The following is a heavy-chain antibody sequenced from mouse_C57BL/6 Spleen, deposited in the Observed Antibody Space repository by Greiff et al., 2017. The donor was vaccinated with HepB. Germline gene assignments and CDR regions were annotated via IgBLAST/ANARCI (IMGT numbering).Heavy chain of an antibody. CDR3: TRWGATVVVPFYY. Sequence: QVQLQQSGAELVRPGASVTLSCKASGYTFTDYEMHWVKQTPVHGLEWIGAIDPETGGTAYNQKFKGKAILTADKSSSTAYMELRSLTSEDSAVYYCTRWGATVVVPFYYWGQGTTLTVSS. CDR2: IDPETGGT. CDR1: GYTFTDYE. V-gene: IGHV1-15*01. J-gene: IGHJ2*01. D-gene: IGHD1-1*01.